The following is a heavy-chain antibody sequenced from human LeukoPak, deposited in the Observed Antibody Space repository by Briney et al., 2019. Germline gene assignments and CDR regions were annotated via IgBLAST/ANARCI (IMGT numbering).Heavy chain of an antibody. Sequence: PGGSLRLSCGASGFTFSDYYMSWIRQAPGKGLEWVSYIGSTIYYADSVKSRFTISRDNAKNSLYLRMNSLRAEDTAVYYCARDRGIVGTTGYYYMDVWGKGTTVTVSS. V-gene: IGHV3-11*04. CDR2: IGSTI. D-gene: IGHD1-26*01. CDR3: ARDRGIVGTTGYYYMDV. J-gene: IGHJ6*03. CDR1: GFTFSDYY.